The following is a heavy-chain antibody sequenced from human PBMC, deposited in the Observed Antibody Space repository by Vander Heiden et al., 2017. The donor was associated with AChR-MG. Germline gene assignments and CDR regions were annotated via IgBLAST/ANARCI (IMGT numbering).Heavy chain of an antibody. J-gene: IGHJ4*02. Sequence: QVQLVESGGGVVQPGGSLRLSCAASGFTFSSYGMHWVRQAPGKGLEWVAFIRYDGSNKYYADSVKGRFTISRDNSKNTLYLQMNSLRAEDTAVYYCAKVGGRWLQFFDYWGQGTLVTVSS. CDR1: GFTFSSYG. V-gene: IGHV3-30*02. D-gene: IGHD5-12*01. CDR3: AKVGGRWLQFFDY. CDR2: IRYDGSNK.